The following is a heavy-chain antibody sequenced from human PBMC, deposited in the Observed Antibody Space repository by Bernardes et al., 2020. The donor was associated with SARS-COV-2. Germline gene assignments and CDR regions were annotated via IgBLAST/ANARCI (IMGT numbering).Heavy chain of an antibody. CDR1: GFSFSDYA. J-gene: IGHJ4*02. D-gene: IGHD1-26*01. Sequence: GGSLRLSCAASGFSFSDYALHWVRQAPGKGLEWVAIIAYDGSYTYYADSVRGRFTISRDTSRETLYLQMSSLRPEDTAVYYCAKPAVRWVKLTTGFDSWGQGTLVTVSS. CDR3: AKPAVRWVKLTTGFDS. CDR2: IAYDGSYT. V-gene: IGHV3-30*18.